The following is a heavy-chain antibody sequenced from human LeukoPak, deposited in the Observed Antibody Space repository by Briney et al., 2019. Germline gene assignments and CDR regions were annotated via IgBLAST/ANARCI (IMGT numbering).Heavy chain of an antibody. CDR2: INYYGKT. D-gene: IGHD3-10*01. V-gene: IGHV4-39*01. J-gene: IGHJ5*02. CDR3: ARNRYYYGSGNYGVPNWFDP. CDR1: GNSISSSSYY. Sequence: PSETLSLTCTVSGNSISSSSYYWVWIRQPPGKGLEWIGSINYYGKTYYNPSVKSRVTISVDTSKNQFSLKLNSVTAADTAVYYCARNRYYYGSGNYGVPNWFDPWGQGTLVTVSS.